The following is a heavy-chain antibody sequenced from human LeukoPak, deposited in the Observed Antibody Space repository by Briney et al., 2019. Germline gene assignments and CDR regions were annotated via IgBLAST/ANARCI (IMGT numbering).Heavy chain of an antibody. V-gene: IGHV3-74*01. D-gene: IGHD2-2*01. Sequence: GGSLRLSCAASGFSFSSYWMHWVRQAPGEGLVWVSRVSSDERTTSYADSVKGRFTISRDNSKNTVYLQMNSLRAEDTAVYYCAKDPYGTRYFDYWGQGTPVTVSS. CDR3: AKDPYGTRYFDY. J-gene: IGHJ4*02. CDR1: GFSFSSYW. CDR2: VSSDERTT.